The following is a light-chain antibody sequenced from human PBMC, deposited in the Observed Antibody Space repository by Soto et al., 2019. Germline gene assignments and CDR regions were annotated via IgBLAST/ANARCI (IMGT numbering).Light chain of an antibody. CDR3: SSYAGGNNAYV. CDR1: SSDVGGYNY. J-gene: IGLJ1*01. V-gene: IGLV2-8*01. CDR2: EVT. Sequence: QSVLTRPPSASGSPGQSVTISCTGASSDVGGYNYVSWYQQHPGKAPKLMIYEVTKRPSGVPDRFSGSKSGNTASLTVSGLQPEDEADYYCSSYAGGNNAYVFGTGTKVTVL.